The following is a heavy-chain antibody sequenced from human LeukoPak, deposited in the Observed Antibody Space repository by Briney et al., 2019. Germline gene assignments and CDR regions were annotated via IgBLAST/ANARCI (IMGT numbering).Heavy chain of an antibody. J-gene: IGHJ4*02. CDR2: ISSSSSYI. Sequence: GGSLRLSCAASGFTLSSYSMNGVRQPPGKGLEWVSSISSSSSYIYYADSVKGRFTISRDNAKNSLYLQMNSLRAEDTAVYYCARDTYCSSGSCYSISDYWGQGTLVTVSS. CDR1: GFTLSSYS. CDR3: ARDTYCSSGSCYSISDY. V-gene: IGHV3-21*01. D-gene: IGHD2-15*01.